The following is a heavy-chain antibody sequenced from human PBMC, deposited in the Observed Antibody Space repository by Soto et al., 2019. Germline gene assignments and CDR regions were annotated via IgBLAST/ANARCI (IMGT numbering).Heavy chain of an antibody. D-gene: IGHD4-4*01. CDR3: ARARGVTSLNWYFER. CDR1: GGTFSSYA. J-gene: IGHJ2*01. Sequence: ASVKVSCKASGGTFSSYAISWVRQAPGQGLEWMGGIIPIFGTANYAQKFQGRVTITADESTSTAYMELSSLRSEDTAVYYCARARGVTSLNWYFERCGSRTLVT. CDR2: IIPIFGTA. V-gene: IGHV1-69*13.